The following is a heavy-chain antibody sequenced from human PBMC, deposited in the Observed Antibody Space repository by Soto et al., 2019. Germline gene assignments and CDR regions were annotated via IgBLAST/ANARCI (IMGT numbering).Heavy chain of an antibody. CDR1: GGSVSSGSYY. CDR2: IYYSGST. V-gene: IGHV4-61*01. J-gene: IGHJ5*02. D-gene: IGHD4-4*01. Sequence: QVQLQESGPGLVKPSETLSLTCTVSGGSVSSGSYYWSWIRQPPGKGLEWIGYIYYSGSTNYNPSLKSRVXIXVXRCKNQFSLKLSSVTAADTAVYYCASDPHSLGWFAPWGQGTLVTVSS. CDR3: ASDPHSLGWFAP.